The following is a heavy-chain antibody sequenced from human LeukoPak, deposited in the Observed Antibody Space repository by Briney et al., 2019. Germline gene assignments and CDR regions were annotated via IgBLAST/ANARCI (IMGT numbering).Heavy chain of an antibody. Sequence: GGSLRLSCAASGFTFSSYNINWVRQAPGKGLEWVSSISSSSSHIYYADSVKGRFTISRDNAKNSLYLQMNSLRAEDTAVYYCARENYYETSGLDYWGQGALVTVSS. J-gene: IGHJ4*02. V-gene: IGHV3-21*01. CDR1: GFTFSSYN. D-gene: IGHD3-22*01. CDR2: ISSSSSHI. CDR3: ARENYYETSGLDY.